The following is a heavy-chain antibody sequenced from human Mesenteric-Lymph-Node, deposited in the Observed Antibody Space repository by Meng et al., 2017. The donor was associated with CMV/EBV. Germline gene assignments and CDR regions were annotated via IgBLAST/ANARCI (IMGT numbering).Heavy chain of an antibody. V-gene: IGHV1-18*01. CDR3: ARDESAPKYDFWSGYAY. CDR1: GYTFTTFG. D-gene: IGHD3/OR15-3a*01. CDR2: ISGYNGNT. Sequence: ASVKVSCKASGYTFTTFGISWVRQAPGQGPEWMGWISGYNGNTKYAEKFQGRVTMTTDTSTSTAYMEVRNLRSDDTAIYYCARDESAPKYDFWSGYAYWGQGTLVTVSS. J-gene: IGHJ4*02.